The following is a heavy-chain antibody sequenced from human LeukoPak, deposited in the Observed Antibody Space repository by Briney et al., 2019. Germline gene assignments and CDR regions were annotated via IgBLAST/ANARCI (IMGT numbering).Heavy chain of an antibody. Sequence: GGSLRLSCAASGFTFSSYAMNWVRQAPGKGLEWVSAISDSAGSKYYADSVKGRFTISIDNSKNTLYLQMNSLRAEDTAVYYCAKDRRGEYAQGLDYWGRGTLVTVSS. CDR2: ISDSAGSK. CDR3: AKDRRGEYAQGLDY. D-gene: IGHD4-17*01. J-gene: IGHJ4*02. V-gene: IGHV3-23*01. CDR1: GFTFSSYA.